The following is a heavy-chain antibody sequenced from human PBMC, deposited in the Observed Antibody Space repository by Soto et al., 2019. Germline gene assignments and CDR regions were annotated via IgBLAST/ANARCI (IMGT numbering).Heavy chain of an antibody. CDR1: GSFFSDYT. CDR2: IIPSATT. Sequence: GGSLSLSCAASGSFFSDYTMNWARPAPGKGLEWVALIIPSATTYYADPVKGRFTISRDNSKNTVYLEMNSLKSDDTAVYYCAKERIGIQGRFDSWGPGTLVTVSS. D-gene: IGHD1-1*01. CDR3: AKERIGIQGRFDS. J-gene: IGHJ4*02. V-gene: IGHV3-23*01.